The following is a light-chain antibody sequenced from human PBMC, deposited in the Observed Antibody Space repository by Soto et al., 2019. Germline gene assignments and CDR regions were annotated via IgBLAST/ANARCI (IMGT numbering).Light chain of an antibody. CDR2: GDI. CDR1: SSNIGTGYD. V-gene: IGLV1-40*01. J-gene: IGLJ1*01. Sequence: QSVLTQSPSGSVAPGQRVTISWTGSSSNIGTGYDVHWYQQLPGKVPKLLISGDINRPSGVPDRFSGSKSGTSASLAITGLQAEDEVVYSGHSYETSLGGSYVFGTETKVTV. CDR3: HSYETSLGGSYV.